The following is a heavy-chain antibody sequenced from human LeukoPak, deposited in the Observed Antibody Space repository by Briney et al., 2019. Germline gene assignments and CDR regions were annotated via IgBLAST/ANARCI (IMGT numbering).Heavy chain of an antibody. J-gene: IGHJ6*02. CDR2: ISAYNGNT. Sequence: ASVTVSFKASGYTFTIYGISWVRQAPGQGLEWMGWISAYNGNTNYAQKLQGRVTMTTDTSTSTDYMELRSLRSDDTAVYYCAREGIVVVVAATLGYYGMDVWGQGTTVTVSS. CDR1: GYTFTIYG. D-gene: IGHD2-15*01. V-gene: IGHV1-18*01. CDR3: AREGIVVVVAATLGYYGMDV.